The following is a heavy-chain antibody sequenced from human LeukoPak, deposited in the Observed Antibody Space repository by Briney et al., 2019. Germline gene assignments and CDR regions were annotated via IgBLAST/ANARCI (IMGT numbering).Heavy chain of an antibody. Sequence: ASVKVSCKVSGYTLTELSMHWVRQAPGKGLEWMGGFDPEDGETIYAQKFQGRVTMTEDTSTDTAYMEMSSLRSEDTAVYYCARVLQTFSGYDYKGQALGYMDVWGKGTTVTVSS. CDR2: FDPEDGET. CDR3: ARVLQTFSGYDYKGQALGYMDV. D-gene: IGHD5-12*01. V-gene: IGHV1-24*01. J-gene: IGHJ6*03. CDR1: GYTLTELS.